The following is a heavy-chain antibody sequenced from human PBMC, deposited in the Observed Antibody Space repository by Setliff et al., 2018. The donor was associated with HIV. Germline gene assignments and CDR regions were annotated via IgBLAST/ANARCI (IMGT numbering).Heavy chain of an antibody. CDR2: IKQDGSEK. CDR3: TRDWGEY. V-gene: IGHV3-7*03. Sequence: PGGSLRLSCAASGFTFSDYWMTWVRQAPGKGMEWVANIKQDGSEKYCVDSVKGRFTISRDNAKNSLYLQMNSLGAEDTAVYYCTRDWGEYWGEGTLVTVSS. J-gene: IGHJ4*02. CDR1: GFTFSDYW. D-gene: IGHD3-16*01.